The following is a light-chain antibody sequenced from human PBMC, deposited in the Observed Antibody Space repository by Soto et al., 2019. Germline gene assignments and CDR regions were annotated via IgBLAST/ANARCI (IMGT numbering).Light chain of an antibody. CDR1: SSDICGNNY. J-gene: IGLJ2*01. CDR3: SSYTTSSTL. Sequence: QSALTQPASVSGSPGQSITISCTGTSSDICGNNYVSWYQQHPGKAPKLMIYDVTNRPSGVSNRFSGSKSGNTASLTISGLQAEDEADYYCSSYTTSSTLFGGGPKLTVL. V-gene: IGLV2-14*03. CDR2: DVT.